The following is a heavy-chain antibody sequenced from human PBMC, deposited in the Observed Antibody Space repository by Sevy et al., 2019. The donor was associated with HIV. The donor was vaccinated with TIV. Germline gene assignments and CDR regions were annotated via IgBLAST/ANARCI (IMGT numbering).Heavy chain of an antibody. CDR2: ISGSGGST. CDR3: AKDLGSPRPYYYYGMDV. CDR1: GFTFSSYD. V-gene: IGHV3-23*01. Sequence: GGSLRLSCAASGFTFSSYDMSWVRQAPGKGLEWVSAISGSGGSTYYADSVKGRFTISRDNSKNTLYLQMNSLRAEDTAVYYCAKDLGSPRPYYYYGMDVWGQGTTVTVSS. J-gene: IGHJ6*02. D-gene: IGHD3-16*01.